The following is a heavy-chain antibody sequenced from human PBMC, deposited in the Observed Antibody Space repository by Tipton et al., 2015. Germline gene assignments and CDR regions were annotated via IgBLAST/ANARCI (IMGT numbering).Heavy chain of an antibody. V-gene: IGHV4-38-2*01. CDR1: AYSITSDYY. CDR3: ARAEYNWLGWFDP. D-gene: IGHD1-20*01. J-gene: IGHJ5*02. CDR2: ISHSGNT. Sequence: TLSLTCAVSAYSITSDYYWGWIRQPPGKGLEWIGSISHSGNTYYNPSLKSRVTISVDTSKNQFSLSLASVTASDTAVYYCARAEYNWLGWFDPWGQGTPVTVSS.